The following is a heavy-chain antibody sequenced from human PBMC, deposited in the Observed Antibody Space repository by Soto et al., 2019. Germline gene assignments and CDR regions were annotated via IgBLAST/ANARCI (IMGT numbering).Heavy chain of an antibody. D-gene: IGHD2-2*01. CDR1: GGSISSYY. J-gene: IGHJ4*02. CDR3: ARGADIVVVPTYLDY. CDR2: IYYSGST. Sequence: SETLSVTCTVSGGSISSYYWSWSRQPPGKGLEWIGYIYYSGSTNYNPSLKSRVTISVDTSKNQFSLKLSSVTAADTAVYYCARGADIVVVPTYLDYWGQGTLVTVSS. V-gene: IGHV4-59*01.